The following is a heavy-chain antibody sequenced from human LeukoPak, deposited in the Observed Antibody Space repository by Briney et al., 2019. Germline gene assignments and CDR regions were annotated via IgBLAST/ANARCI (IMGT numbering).Heavy chain of an antibody. CDR1: GYTFTSYY. CDR2: INPSGGST. Sequence: GASVKVSCKASGYTFTSYYMHWVRQAPGQGLEWMGIINPSGGSTSYAQKFQGRVTMTRDTSTSTVYMELSRLRSEDTAVYYCAREVVGAYYGMDVWGQGTTVTVSS. D-gene: IGHD1-26*01. J-gene: IGHJ6*02. CDR3: AREVVGAYYGMDV. V-gene: IGHV1-46*01.